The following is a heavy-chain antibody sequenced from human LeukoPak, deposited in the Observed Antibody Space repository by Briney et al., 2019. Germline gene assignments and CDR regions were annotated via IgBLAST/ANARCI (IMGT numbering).Heavy chain of an antibody. CDR3: ATTYCGGDCAYYYYGMDV. CDR2: IIPIIGIA. J-gene: IGHJ6*02. V-gene: IGHV1-69*04. Sequence: SMKVSCKASGGTFSSYAINWVRQAPGQGLEWMGRIIPIIGIANYAQKFQGRVTITADKSTSTAYMELSSLRSEDTAVYYCATTYCGGDCAYYYYGMDVWGQGTTVTVSS. D-gene: IGHD2-21*02. CDR1: GGTFSSYA.